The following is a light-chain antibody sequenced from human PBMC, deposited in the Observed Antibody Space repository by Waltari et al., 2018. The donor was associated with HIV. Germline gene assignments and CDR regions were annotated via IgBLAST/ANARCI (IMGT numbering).Light chain of an antibody. V-gene: IGLV3-19*01. Sequence: SSELTQDPAVSVALGQTVRITCQGDSLRSYYARWYQQKPGRAPVTVIYGKNNRPSGIPDRSSCSSSGNTASLTIPGAQAEDEADYYCNSRDSSGNHLVFGTGTKVTVL. CDR2: GKN. J-gene: IGLJ1*01. CDR3: NSRDSSGNHLV. CDR1: SLRSYY.